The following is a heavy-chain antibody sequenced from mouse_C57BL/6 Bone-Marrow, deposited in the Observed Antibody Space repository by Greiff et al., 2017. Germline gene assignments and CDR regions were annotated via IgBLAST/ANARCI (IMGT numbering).Heavy chain of an antibody. Sequence: VKLQQPGAELVMPGASVKLSCKASGYTFTSYWMHWVKQRPGQGLEWIGEIDPSDSYTNYNQKLKGKSTLTVDKSSSTAYMQLSSLTSEDSAVYYCARQGVTTDFDYWGQGTTLTVAS. CDR1: GYTFTSYW. CDR2: IDPSDSYT. V-gene: IGHV1-69*01. D-gene: IGHD2-2*01. CDR3: ARQGVTTDFDY. J-gene: IGHJ2*01.